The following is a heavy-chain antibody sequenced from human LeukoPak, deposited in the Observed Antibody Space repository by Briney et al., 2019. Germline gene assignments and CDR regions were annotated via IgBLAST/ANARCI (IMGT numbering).Heavy chain of an antibody. V-gene: IGHV3-13*04. CDR3: ARASRGVAFDI. D-gene: IGHD3-10*01. Sequence: PGGSLRLSCAASGFTFSSYDMHWIRQATAKGLEWVSAIGTAGDTYYPGSVKSRFTISRENAKNSLYLQMNSLRAGDTAVYYCARASRGVAFDIWGQGTMVTVSS. CDR1: GFTFSSYD. J-gene: IGHJ3*02. CDR2: IGTAGDT.